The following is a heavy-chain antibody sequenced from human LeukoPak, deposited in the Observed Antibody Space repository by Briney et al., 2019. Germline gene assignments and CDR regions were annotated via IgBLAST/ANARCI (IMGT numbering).Heavy chain of an antibody. J-gene: IGHJ3*02. Sequence: SETLSLTCTVSGGSISSYYWSWIRQPPGKGLEWIGYIYYSGSTNYNPSLKSRVTISVDTSKDQFSLKLSSVTAADTAVYYCARDSYDSSPGAFDIWGQGTMVTVPS. V-gene: IGHV4-59*01. CDR3: ARDSYDSSPGAFDI. D-gene: IGHD3-22*01. CDR1: GGSISSYY. CDR2: IYYSGST.